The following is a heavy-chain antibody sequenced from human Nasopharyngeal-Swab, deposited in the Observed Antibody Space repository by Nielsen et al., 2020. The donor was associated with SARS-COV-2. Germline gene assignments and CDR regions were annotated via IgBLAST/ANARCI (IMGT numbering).Heavy chain of an antibody. J-gene: IGHJ6*02. D-gene: IGHD3-3*01. CDR3: ARDRYYDFWSGYLEEVGLYYYYGMDV. V-gene: IGHV3-7*01. Sequence: VRQAPGKGLEWVANIKQDGSEKYYVDSEKGRFTISRDNAKNSLYLQINSLRAEDTAVYYCARDRYYDFWSGYLEEVGLYYYYGMDVWGQGTTVTVSS. CDR2: IKQDGSEK.